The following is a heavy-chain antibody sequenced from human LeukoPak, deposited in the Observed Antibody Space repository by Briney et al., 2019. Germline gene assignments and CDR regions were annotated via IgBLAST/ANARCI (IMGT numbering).Heavy chain of an antibody. V-gene: IGHV1-2*04. CDR2: INPNSGDT. Sequence: ASVKVSCKASGYTFIGYYIHWVRQAPGQGLEWMGWINPNSGDTNYAQKFQGWVTMTRDTSISTAYMELSRLRSDDTAVYYCAIFGGRWELLIDYWGQGTLVTVSS. CDR1: GYTFIGYY. D-gene: IGHD1-26*01. J-gene: IGHJ4*02. CDR3: AIFGGRWELLIDY.